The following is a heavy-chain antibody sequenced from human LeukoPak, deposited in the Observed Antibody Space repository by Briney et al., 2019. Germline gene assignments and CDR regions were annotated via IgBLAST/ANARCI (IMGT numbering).Heavy chain of an antibody. V-gene: IGHV1-69*05. J-gene: IGHJ4*02. D-gene: IGHD1-26*01. Sequence: SVKVSCKASGGTFSSYAINWVRQAPGQGPEWMGGIIPIFGTANYAQKLQGRVTITTDESTSTAYMELSSLRSEDTAVYYCAREYSGSYPYYFDYWGQGTLVTVSS. CDR3: AREYSGSYPYYFDY. CDR1: GGTFSSYA. CDR2: IIPIFGTA.